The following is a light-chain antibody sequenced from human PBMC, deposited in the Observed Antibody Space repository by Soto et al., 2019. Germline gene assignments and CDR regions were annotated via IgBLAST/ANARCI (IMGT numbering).Light chain of an antibody. V-gene: IGKV3-11*01. J-gene: IGKJ4*01. CDR1: QSVGSY. CDR3: QQRSNWPPLT. CDR2: DGS. Sequence: DIVLTQSPATLSLSPGERATLSCRTSQSVGSYFAWYQHKPGQAPRLLIYDGSNRATGIPARFSGSGSGADFTLTISSLEPEDFAVYYCQQRSNWPPLTFGGGTKVEIK.